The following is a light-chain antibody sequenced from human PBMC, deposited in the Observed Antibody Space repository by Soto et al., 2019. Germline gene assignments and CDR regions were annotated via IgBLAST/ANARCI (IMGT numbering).Light chain of an antibody. CDR2: YDS. Sequence: SYELTQPPSVSVAPGQTARITCGGNNIGSKSVHWYQQKPGQAPVLVVYYDSDRPSGIPERFSGSNSGNTATLTISRGEAGDEDDYYCQVWDSSSDPLDVFGTGTKVTVL. CDR1: NIGSKS. J-gene: IGLJ1*01. CDR3: QVWDSSSDPLDV. V-gene: IGLV3-21*02.